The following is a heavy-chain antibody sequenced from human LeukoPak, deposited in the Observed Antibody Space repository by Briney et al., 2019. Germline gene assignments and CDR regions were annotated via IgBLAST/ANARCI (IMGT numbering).Heavy chain of an antibody. CDR1: GFTFSSYG. J-gene: IGHJ6*02. Sequence: GGSLRLSCAASGFTFSSYGMHWVRQAPGKGLEGVAVIWYDGSNKYYADSVKGRFTISRDNSKNTLYLQMNSLRAEDTAVYYCARDPRYDFWSGSYGMDVWGQGTTVTVSS. CDR3: ARDPRYDFWSGSYGMDV. CDR2: IWYDGSNK. V-gene: IGHV3-33*01. D-gene: IGHD3-3*01.